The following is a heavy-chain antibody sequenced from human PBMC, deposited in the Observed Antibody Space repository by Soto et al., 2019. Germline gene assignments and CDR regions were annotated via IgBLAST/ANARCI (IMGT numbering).Heavy chain of an antibody. CDR1: GASLSSSNW. Sequence: QVQLQESGPGLVKPSGTLSLTCAVSGASLSSSNWWSCVRQPPGKGREWIGEIYHSGSTNYNPYLKSRVNISVDKYKNQLSMQLSSVTAADTAVYYCARDEAQDYYYGRDVWGQGTTVTVS. CDR3: ARDEAQDYYYGRDV. J-gene: IGHJ6*02. CDR2: IYHSGST. V-gene: IGHV4-4*02.